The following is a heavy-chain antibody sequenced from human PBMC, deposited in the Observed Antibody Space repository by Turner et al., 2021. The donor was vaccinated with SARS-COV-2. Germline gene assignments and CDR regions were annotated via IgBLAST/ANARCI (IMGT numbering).Heavy chain of an antibody. D-gene: IGHD3-16*01. Sequence: VQLVESGGGVVQPGRSLRLSCSASGFTFSSYAMHWVRQAPGKGLEWVAIISYDGSNENYADSVKVRFTISRDNSKNTLYLQMNSLRAEDTAVYYCARDLGYPFGGMDVWGQGTTVTVSS. V-gene: IGHV3-30-3*01. CDR1: GFTFSSYA. CDR2: ISYDGSNE. J-gene: IGHJ6*02. CDR3: ARDLGYPFGGMDV.